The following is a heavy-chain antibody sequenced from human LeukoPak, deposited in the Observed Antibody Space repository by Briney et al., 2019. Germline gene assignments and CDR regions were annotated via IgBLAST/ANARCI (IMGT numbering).Heavy chain of an antibody. CDR3: ARDLRSCSGGECYEYKWFDP. J-gene: IGHJ5*02. CDR1: GGSISSYY. D-gene: IGHD2-21*01. V-gene: IGHV4-59*01. CDR2: IYYSGST. Sequence: PSETLSLTCTVSGGSISSYYWSWIRQPPGKGLEWIGYIYYSGSTNYNPSLKSRVTISVDTSKNQFSLRLSSVTAADTAVYYCARDLRSCSGGECYEYKWFDPWGQGTLVTVSS.